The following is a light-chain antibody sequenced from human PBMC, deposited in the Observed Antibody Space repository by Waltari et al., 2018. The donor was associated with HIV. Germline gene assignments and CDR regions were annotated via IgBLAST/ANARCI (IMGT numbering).Light chain of an antibody. CDR3: HQSYAPPYT. Sequence: DIVMTQSPDSLALSLGERATINCKSSQSVLYSSNNKNFLAWYQHKPGQPPKLLFYWASTREFGVPDRFSGSGSGTDFTLTISSLQAEDVAVYYCHQSYAPPYTFGQGTKLEIK. J-gene: IGKJ2*01. CDR2: WAS. V-gene: IGKV4-1*01. CDR1: QSVLYSSNNKNF.